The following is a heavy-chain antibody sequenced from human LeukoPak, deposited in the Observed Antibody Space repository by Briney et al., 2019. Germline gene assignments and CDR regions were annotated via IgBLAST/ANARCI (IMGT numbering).Heavy chain of an antibody. CDR3: STSLRGSDCCLDY. D-gene: IGHD2-21*02. V-gene: IGHV3-15*01. CDR2: IKSKTDGGTT. CDR1: GFTFSDAW. Sequence: GGSLRLSCAASGFTFSDAWVSWVRQAPGMGLEWVGCIKSKTDGGTTDYAAPVKGRFTISRDDSSGTLYLLMNSLKTEDTAVYYCSTSLRGSDCCLDYWGQGTLVAVSS. J-gene: IGHJ4*02.